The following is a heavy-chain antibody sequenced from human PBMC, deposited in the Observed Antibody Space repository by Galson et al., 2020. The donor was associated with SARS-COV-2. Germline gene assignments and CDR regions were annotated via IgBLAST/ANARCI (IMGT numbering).Heavy chain of an antibody. J-gene: IGHJ4*02. V-gene: IGHV1-18*01. D-gene: IGHD1-26*01. CDR2: ISAHNANT. Sequence: ASVQVSCKASGYTFTSYGISWVRQAPGQGLEWVGLISAHNANTNYAHEPQGRVTMTTDTTTSTAYMELRSRRADDTAVYYLSGAPGTYSSLGLDYWGQGTLVTVSS. CDR3: SGAPGTYSSLGLDY. CDR1: GYTFTSYG.